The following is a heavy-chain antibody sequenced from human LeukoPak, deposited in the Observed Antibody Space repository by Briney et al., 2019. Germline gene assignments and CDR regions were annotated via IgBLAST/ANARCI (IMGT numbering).Heavy chain of an antibody. CDR3: AKDIRRGENYGYDQFAY. J-gene: IGHJ4*02. CDR2: IRYDGSNK. CDR1: GFTFSSYG. V-gene: IGHV3-30*02. Sequence: PGGFLRLSCAAPGFTFSSYGMHWVRQAPGKGLEWVAFIRYDGSNKYYADSVKGRFTISRDNSKNTLYLQMNSLRAEDTALYSCAKDIRRGENYGYDQFAYWGQGTLVTVSS. D-gene: IGHD5-18*01.